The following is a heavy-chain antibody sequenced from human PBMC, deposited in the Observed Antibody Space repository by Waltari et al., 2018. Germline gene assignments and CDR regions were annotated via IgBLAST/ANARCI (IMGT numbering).Heavy chain of an antibody. CDR1: GYPFTRYD. D-gene: IGHD3-3*01. CDR3: ARPHDAWSGYYNSYQYYGLDV. Sequence: QVHLVQSGAEVRKLGASVKVSCRASGYPFTRYDNNWVAQATGQGLEWLGWMNPNSGYTGYAQKFQGRVIMSRDTSTNTAYMELSSLRSEDTAIYYCARPHDAWSGYYNSYQYYGLDVWGQGTTVTVSS. CDR2: MNPNSGYT. V-gene: IGHV1-8*01. J-gene: IGHJ6*02.